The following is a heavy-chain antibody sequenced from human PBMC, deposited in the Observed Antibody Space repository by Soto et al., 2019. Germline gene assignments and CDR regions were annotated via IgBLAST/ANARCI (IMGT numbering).Heavy chain of an antibody. CDR3: ARSSSPYYYYYYMHV. CDR2: ISYDESNK. J-gene: IGHJ6*03. D-gene: IGHD6-6*01. CDR1: GFTFSSYA. V-gene: IGHV3-30-3*01. Sequence: QVQLVESGGGVVQPGRSLRLSCAASGFTFSSYATHWVRQAPGKGLEWVAAISYDESNKYYADSVKGRFNIPRDNSKNTLYLQMNSLRAEDTAVYYCARSSSPYYYYYYMHVWGKGTTVTVSS.